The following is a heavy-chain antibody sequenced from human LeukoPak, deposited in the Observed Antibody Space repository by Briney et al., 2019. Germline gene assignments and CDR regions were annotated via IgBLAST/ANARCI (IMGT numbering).Heavy chain of an antibody. CDR1: GFTFTSSA. D-gene: IGHD3-16*02. V-gene: IGHV1-58*01. J-gene: IGHJ6*04. CDR2: IVVGSGNT. CDR3: AADGIYDYVWGSYRADYYYGMDV. Sequence: SVKLSCKASGFTFTSSAVQWVRQARGQRLEWIGWIVVGSGNTNYAQKFQERVTITRDMSTSTAYMELSSLRSEDTAVYYCAADGIYDYVWGSYRADYYYGMDVWGKGTTVTVSS.